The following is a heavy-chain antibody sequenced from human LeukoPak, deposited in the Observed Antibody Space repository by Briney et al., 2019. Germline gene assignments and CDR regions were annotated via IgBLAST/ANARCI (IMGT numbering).Heavy chain of an antibody. D-gene: IGHD1-1*01. CDR2: IIPIFGTA. CDR3: ARAGPTTGTSKSQYYYYYYGMDV. V-gene: IGHV1-69*06. Sequence: SVEVSCKASGGTFSSYAISWVRQAPGQGLEWMGGIIPIFGTANYAQKFQGRVTITADKSTSTAYMELSSLRSEDTAVYYCARAGPTTGTSKSQYYYYYYGMDVWGKGTTVTVSS. J-gene: IGHJ6*04. CDR1: GGTFSSYA.